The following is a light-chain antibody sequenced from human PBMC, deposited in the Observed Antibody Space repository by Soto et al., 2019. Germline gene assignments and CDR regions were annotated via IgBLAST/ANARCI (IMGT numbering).Light chain of an antibody. V-gene: IGLV2-14*01. CDR3: SSYTSISTRV. J-gene: IGLJ3*02. Sequence: QSALTQPASVSGSPGQSITISCTGTSSDVGSYNYVSWYQQHPGKAPKLMIYEVSTRPSGVSNRFSGSQSGNTASLTISGLQAEDEANYYCSSYTSISTRVFGGGTKLPVL. CDR2: EVS. CDR1: SSDVGSYNY.